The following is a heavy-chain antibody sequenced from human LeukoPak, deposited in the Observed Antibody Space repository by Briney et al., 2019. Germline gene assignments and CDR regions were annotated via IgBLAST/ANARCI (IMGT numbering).Heavy chain of an antibody. CDR2: ISGIDLSA. CDR3: AKSLLQYGDYAFGAFDI. D-gene: IGHD4-17*01. CDR1: GFTFSNHA. V-gene: IGHV3-23*01. Sequence: GGSLRLSCAASGFTFSNHAMSWVRQAPGKGLEWVSVISGIDLSAYYADSVKGRFTISRDNSKNTLYLQMNSLRAEDTAVYYCAKSLLQYGDYAFGAFDIWDQGTMVTVSS. J-gene: IGHJ3*02.